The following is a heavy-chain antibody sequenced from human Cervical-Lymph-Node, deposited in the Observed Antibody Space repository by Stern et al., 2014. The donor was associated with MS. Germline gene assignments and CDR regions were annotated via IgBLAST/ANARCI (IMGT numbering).Heavy chain of an antibody. CDR3: ASCDGYSFAS. CDR1: GASITTNH. V-gene: IGHV4-59*08. Sequence: VQLEESGPGLVKPSETLSLTCVVSGASITTNHWSWIRQSPGKGLEWIGNVHYTGSTTYNPALHSRVTTAIDTYTKQFPLSLSSWTAADTAVYFCASCDGYSFASWGQGTLVTVSS. CDR2: VHYTGST. J-gene: IGHJ4*02. D-gene: IGHD4-17*01.